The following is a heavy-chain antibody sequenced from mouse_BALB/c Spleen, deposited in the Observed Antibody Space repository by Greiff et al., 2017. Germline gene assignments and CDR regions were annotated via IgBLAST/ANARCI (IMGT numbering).Heavy chain of an antibody. CDR2: IYPGNVNT. D-gene: IGHD2-3*01. V-gene: IGHV1S56*01. CDR1: GYTFTSYY. Sequence: QVQLKESGPELVKPGASVRISCKASGYTFTSYYIHWVKQRPGQGLEWIGWIYPGNVNTKYNEKFKGKATLTADKSSSTAYMQLSSLTSEDSAVYFCARYDGYPYYFDYWGQGTTLTVSS. CDR3: ARYDGYPYYFDY. J-gene: IGHJ2*01.